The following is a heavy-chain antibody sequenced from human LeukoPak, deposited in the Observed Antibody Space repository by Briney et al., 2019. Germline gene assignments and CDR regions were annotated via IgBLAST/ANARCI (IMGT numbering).Heavy chain of an antibody. J-gene: IGHJ4*02. V-gene: IGHV3-23*01. D-gene: IGHD7-27*01. Sequence: GGSLRLSCAASGFTFSSYTMSWVRQAPGKGLEWVSTITTSDGNTYYADSVKGRFTASRNNSKNTLFLQMNSLRAEDTAVYYCAKDGGLWVSAHWGDSWGRGTLVTVSS. CDR1: GFTFSSYT. CDR2: ITTSDGNT. CDR3: AKDGGLWVSAHWGDS.